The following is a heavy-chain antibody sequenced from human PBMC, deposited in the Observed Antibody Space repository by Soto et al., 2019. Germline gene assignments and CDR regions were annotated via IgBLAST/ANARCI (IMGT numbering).Heavy chain of an antibody. V-gene: IGHV1-69*13. CDR3: ARGLQIGLFDY. J-gene: IGHJ4*02. CDR1: GGTFSSYA. Sequence: SVKVSCKASGGTFSSYAISWVRQAPGQGLEWMGGIIPISGTANSAQKFQGRVTITADESTSTAYMELSSLRSEDTAVYYCARGLQIGLFDYWGQGTLVTVSS. CDR2: IIPISGTA. D-gene: IGHD4-4*01.